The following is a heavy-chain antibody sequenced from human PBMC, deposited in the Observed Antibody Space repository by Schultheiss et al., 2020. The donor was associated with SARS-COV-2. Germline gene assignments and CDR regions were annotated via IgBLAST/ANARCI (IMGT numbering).Heavy chain of an antibody. CDR3: ASPGRAGVVPAAIGAFDI. J-gene: IGHJ3*02. CDR2: ISAYNGNT. CDR1: GYTFTSYG. V-gene: IGHV1-18*01. D-gene: IGHD2-2*01. Sequence: ASVKVSCKASGYTFTSYGISWVRQAPGQGLEWMGWISAYNGNTNYAQKLQGRVTITADESTSTAYMELSSLRSEDTAVYYCASPGRAGVVPAAIGAFDIWGQGTMVTVSS.